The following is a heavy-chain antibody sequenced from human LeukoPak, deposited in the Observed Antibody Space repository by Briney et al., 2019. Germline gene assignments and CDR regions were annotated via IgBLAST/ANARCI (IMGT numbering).Heavy chain of an antibody. CDR3: ARDRIQGYFDL. Sequence: GWSLILSCASSGFTFSSYSMNWVRQAPGKGLEWVSSISSSSSYIYYADSVKGRFTISRDNAKNSLYLQMNSLRAEDTAVYYCARDRIQGYFDLWGRGTLVTVSS. J-gene: IGHJ2*01. V-gene: IGHV3-21*01. CDR2: ISSSSSYI. CDR1: GFTFSSYS.